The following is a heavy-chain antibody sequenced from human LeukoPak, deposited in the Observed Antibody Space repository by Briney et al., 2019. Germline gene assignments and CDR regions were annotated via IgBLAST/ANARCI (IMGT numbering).Heavy chain of an antibody. CDR3: ARERYYDSSGYSDAFDI. Sequence: ASVKVSCKASGYTFTSYGISWVRQAPGQGLERMGWISAYNGNTNYAQKLQGRVTMTTDTSTSTAYMELRSLRSDDTAVYYCARERYYDSSGYSDAFDIWGQGTMVTVSS. D-gene: IGHD3-22*01. V-gene: IGHV1-18*01. J-gene: IGHJ3*02. CDR1: GYTFTSYG. CDR2: ISAYNGNT.